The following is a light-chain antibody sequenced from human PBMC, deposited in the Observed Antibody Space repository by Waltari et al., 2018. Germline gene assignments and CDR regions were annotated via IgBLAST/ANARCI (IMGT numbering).Light chain of an antibody. CDR3: QQYNNWPPLT. CDR2: GAS. V-gene: IGKV3-15*01. CDR1: QSVSSN. J-gene: IGKJ4*01. Sequence: EIVMTQSPATLSVSPGERATLSCRASQSVSSNLVWYQQKPGQAPRLLIYGASTRATGIPARFSGSGSGTEFTLTISSTQSEDFAVYYCQQYNNWPPLTFGGGTKVEIK.